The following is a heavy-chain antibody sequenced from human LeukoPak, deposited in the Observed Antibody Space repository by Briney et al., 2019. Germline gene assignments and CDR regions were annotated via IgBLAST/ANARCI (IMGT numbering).Heavy chain of an antibody. CDR3: AKPISGGLAVTADWFHP. CDR1: GFAFSVYA. J-gene: IGHJ5*01. CDR2: INANSGTT. D-gene: IGHD6-19*01. V-gene: IGHV3-23*01. Sequence: PGGSLRLSCAASGFAFSVYAMSWLRQPPGKGLEWVSTINANSGTTSYAASVRGRFTISRDNSKNTLYLQLNTLRADATATYYCAKPISGGLAVTADWFHPWGQGTLVGVSS.